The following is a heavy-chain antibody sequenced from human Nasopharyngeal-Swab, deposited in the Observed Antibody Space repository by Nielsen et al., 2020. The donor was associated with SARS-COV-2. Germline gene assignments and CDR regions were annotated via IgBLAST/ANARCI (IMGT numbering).Heavy chain of an antibody. CDR3: ARERELWFGADYYYYYYMDV. J-gene: IGHJ6*03. Sequence: SETLSLTCTVSGGSISSGGYYWSWIRQHPGKGLEWFGYIYYSGSTYYNPSLKSRVTISVDTSKNQFSLKLSSVTAADTAVYYCARERELWFGADYYYYYYMDVWGKGTTVTVSS. D-gene: IGHD3-10*01. CDR1: GGSISSGGYY. V-gene: IGHV4-31*03. CDR2: IYYSGST.